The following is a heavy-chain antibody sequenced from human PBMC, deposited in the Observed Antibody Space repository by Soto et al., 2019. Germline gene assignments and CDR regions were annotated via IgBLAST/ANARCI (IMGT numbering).Heavy chain of an antibody. J-gene: IGHJ4*02. CDR2: ILPIFTTA. V-gene: IGHV1-69*13. Sequence: SGKVSCKASGSTFSNYAFSCVRRAPGQGLEWMGGILPIFTTATYAPKFQDRVTITADESTSTVYMDLSSLRSEDTALYYCAKDIGFQQHLFVFDNWGQGTLVTVSS. D-gene: IGHD6-13*01. CDR1: GSTFSNYA. CDR3: AKDIGFQQHLFVFDN.